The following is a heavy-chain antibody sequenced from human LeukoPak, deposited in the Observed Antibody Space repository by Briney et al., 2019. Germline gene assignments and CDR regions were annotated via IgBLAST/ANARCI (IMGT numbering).Heavy chain of an antibody. CDR2: INPLSGGT. Sequence: ASVKVSCKASGYTFTGYYIHWVRQAPGQGLEWMGKINPLSGGTNYAQTFQGRVTMTRDTSITTAYMELSRLRSDDTAVYFCARAQEWLPHLLDYYFDYWGQGTLVTVSS. CDR1: GYTFTGYY. V-gene: IGHV1-2*02. D-gene: IGHD3-3*01. CDR3: ARAQEWLPHLLDYYFDY. J-gene: IGHJ4*02.